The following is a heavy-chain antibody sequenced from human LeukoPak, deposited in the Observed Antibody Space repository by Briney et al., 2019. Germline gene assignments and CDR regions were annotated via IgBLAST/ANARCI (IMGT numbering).Heavy chain of an antibody. CDR1: GGTFSSYA. D-gene: IGHD4-11*01. Sequence: GASVKVSCKASGGTFSSYAISWVRQAPGQGLEWMGGIIPIFGTANYAQKFQGRVTITTDESTSTAYMELSSLRSEGTAVYYCGTSSLTTVTTPLDYWGQGTLVTVSS. V-gene: IGHV1-69*05. J-gene: IGHJ4*02. CDR3: GTSSLTTVTTPLDY. CDR2: IIPIFGTA.